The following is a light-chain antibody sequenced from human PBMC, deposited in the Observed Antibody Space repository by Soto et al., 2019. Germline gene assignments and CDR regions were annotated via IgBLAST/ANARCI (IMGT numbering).Light chain of an antibody. CDR3: CSYGGGNNFYV. V-gene: IGLV2-8*01. J-gene: IGLJ1*01. CDR1: SSDIGTYDY. Sequence: QSVLTQPPSASGSPGQSVTISCTGTSSDIGTYDYVSWYQHLPDKAPKLIIYEVSKRPSGVPDRFSGSKSGNTASPTVSGLQAEDEGDYYCCSYGGGNNFYVFGTGTKATVL. CDR2: EVS.